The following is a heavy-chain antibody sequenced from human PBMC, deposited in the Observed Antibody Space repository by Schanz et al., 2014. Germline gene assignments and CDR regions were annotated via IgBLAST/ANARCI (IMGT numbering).Heavy chain of an antibody. CDR3: ARDMTIAPA. J-gene: IGHJ5*02. V-gene: IGHV3-21*01. D-gene: IGHD6-13*01. CDR2: ISSRSSYI. CDR1: GFTFGAYT. Sequence: EVQLVESGGGLVKPGGSLRLSCVTSGFTFGAYTMNWVRQAPGKGLEWVSSISSRSSYIYYTDSVKGRFTISRDNAKNTLYLQMDTLRVEDTAMFYCARDMTIAPAWGQGTLVTVSS.